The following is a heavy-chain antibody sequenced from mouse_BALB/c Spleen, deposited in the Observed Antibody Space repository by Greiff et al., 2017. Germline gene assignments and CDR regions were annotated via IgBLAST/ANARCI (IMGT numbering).Heavy chain of an antibody. D-gene: IGHD1-1*01. CDR2: IDPANGNT. J-gene: IGHJ4*01. Sequence: VQLQQSGAELVKPGASVKLSCTASGFNIKDTYMHWVKQRPEQGLEWIGRIDPANGNTKYDPKFQGKATITADTSSNTAYLQLSSLTSEDTAVYDCADYYYGRSTYDAMGYWGQGTSVTVSS. CDR3: ADYYYGRSTYDAMGY. V-gene: IGHV14-3*02. CDR1: GFNIKDTY.